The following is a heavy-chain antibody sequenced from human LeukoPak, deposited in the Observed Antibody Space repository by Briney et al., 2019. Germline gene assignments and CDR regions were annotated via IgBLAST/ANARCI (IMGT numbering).Heavy chain of an antibody. CDR1: GGTFSSYA. V-gene: IGHV1-69*01. J-gene: IGHJ6*02. Sequence: SVKVSCKASGGTFSSYAISWERQAPGQGLEWMGGIIPIFGTANYAQKFQGRVTITADESTSTAYMELSSLRSEDTAVYYCARDQWLDSYYYYYYGMDVWGQGTTVTVSS. CDR3: ARDQWLDSYYYYYYGMDV. CDR2: IIPIFGTA. D-gene: IGHD6-19*01.